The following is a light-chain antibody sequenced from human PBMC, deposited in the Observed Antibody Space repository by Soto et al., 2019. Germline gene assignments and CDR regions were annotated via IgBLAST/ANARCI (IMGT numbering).Light chain of an antibody. J-gene: IGKJ2*01. CDR2: GAS. CDR1: HSVSSSY. CDR3: QQYGSSPPYT. V-gene: IGKV3-20*01. Sequence: EIVLTQSPGTLSLSPGERATLSCRASHSVSSSYLAWYQQKPGQAPRLLIYGASSRATGIPDRFSGSGSGTDFTLTISRLEPEHFAVYYCQQYGSSPPYTFGQGTKLEIK.